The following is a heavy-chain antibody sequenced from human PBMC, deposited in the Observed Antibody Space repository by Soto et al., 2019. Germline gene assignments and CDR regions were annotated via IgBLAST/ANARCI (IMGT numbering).Heavy chain of an antibody. D-gene: IGHD6-19*01. J-gene: IGHJ5*02. Sequence: GASVKVSCKASGGTFSSYAISWVRQALGQGLEWMGGIIPIFGTANYAQKFQGRVTITADESTSTAYMELSSLRSEDTAVYYCANGYSSGWGNWLDPWGQGTLVTVSS. CDR3: ANGYSSGWGNWLDP. CDR2: IIPIFGTA. CDR1: GGTFSSYA. V-gene: IGHV1-69*13.